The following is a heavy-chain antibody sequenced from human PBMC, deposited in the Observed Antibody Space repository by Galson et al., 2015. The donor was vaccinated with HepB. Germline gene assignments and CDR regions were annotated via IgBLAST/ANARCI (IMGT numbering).Heavy chain of an antibody. D-gene: IGHD5-18*01. Sequence: SLRLSCAASGFTFTNYGIHWVRQAPGKGPEWVAVIWYDGNSKQYADSVKGRFTISRDNSRNTVYLQMNTLRVEDTAVYYCVRDAKMDTGIDYMDVWGKGTTVTVSS. CDR3: VRDAKMDTGIDYMDV. CDR2: IWYDGNSK. CDR1: GFTFTNYG. V-gene: IGHV3-33*01. J-gene: IGHJ6*03.